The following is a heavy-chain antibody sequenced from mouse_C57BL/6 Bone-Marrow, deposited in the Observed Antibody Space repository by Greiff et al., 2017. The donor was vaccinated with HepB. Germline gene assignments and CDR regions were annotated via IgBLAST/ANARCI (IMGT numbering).Heavy chain of an antibody. CDR2: IYPRSGNT. CDR1: GYTFTSYG. V-gene: IGHV1-81*01. Sequence: VKLQQSGAELARPGASVKLSCKASGYTFTSYGISWVKQRTGQGLEWIGEIYPRSGNTYYNEKFKGKATLTADKSSSTAYMALRSLTSEDAAVYFCASPRYFDVWGTGTTVTVSS. J-gene: IGHJ1*03. CDR3: ASPRYFDV.